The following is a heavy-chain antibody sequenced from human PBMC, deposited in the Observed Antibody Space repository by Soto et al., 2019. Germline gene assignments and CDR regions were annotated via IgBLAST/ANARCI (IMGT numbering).Heavy chain of an antibody. D-gene: IGHD3-3*01. CDR1: GYTFTSYD. Sequence: QVQLVQSGAEVKKPEASVKVSCKASGYTFTSYDINWVRQATGQGLEWMGWMNPNSGNTGYAQKFQGRVTMTRNTSISTAYMELSSLRSEDTAVYYCARTLRDFWSGYYDPLGYWGQGTLVTVSS. V-gene: IGHV1-8*01. CDR3: ARTLRDFWSGYYDPLGY. J-gene: IGHJ4*02. CDR2: MNPNSGNT.